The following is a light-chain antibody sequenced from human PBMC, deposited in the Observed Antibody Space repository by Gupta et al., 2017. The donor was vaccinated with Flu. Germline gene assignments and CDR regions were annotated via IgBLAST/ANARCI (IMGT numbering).Light chain of an antibody. Sequence: VLPQSLATLSVSPGQRATLSCRASQSVASNLVWYQQRPGQAPRLLIYGASIRDTGIPARFSGSGSGTEFTLTISSLQSEDFAIYYCQQNNNWPLTFGGGTKVEIK. V-gene: IGKV3-15*01. CDR2: GAS. CDR3: QQNNNWPLT. J-gene: IGKJ4*01. CDR1: QSVASN.